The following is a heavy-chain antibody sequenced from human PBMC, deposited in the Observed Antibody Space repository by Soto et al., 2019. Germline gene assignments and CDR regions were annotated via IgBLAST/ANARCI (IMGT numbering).Heavy chain of an antibody. CDR3: ARKVPGSTTRPDYWYFDL. D-gene: IGHD3-10*01. CDR1: GFTFISYA. V-gene: IGHV3-23*01. CDR2: SSGGGDAT. Sequence: EVQLLESGGGLVQPGGSLRLSCAASGFTFISYAMNWVRQAPGKGLQWVSASSGGGDATFYADSVEGRFTISRDNSMNTVTLQINSLGADDTAVYYCARKVPGSTTRPDYWYFDLWGRGTLVTVSS. J-gene: IGHJ2*01.